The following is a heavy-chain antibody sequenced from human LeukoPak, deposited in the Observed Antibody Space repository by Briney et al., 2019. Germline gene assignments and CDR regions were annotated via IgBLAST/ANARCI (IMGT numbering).Heavy chain of an antibody. CDR2: INPNSGGT. Sequence: ASAKVSCKASGYTFTGYYMHWVRQAPGQGLEWMGWINPNSGGTNYAQKFQGRVTMTRDTSISTAYMELSRLRSDDTAVYYCARDPGYGGNSPGYYYYMDVWGKGTTVTVSS. CDR1: GYTFTGYY. V-gene: IGHV1-2*02. J-gene: IGHJ6*03. CDR3: ARDPGYGGNSPGYYYYMDV. D-gene: IGHD4-23*01.